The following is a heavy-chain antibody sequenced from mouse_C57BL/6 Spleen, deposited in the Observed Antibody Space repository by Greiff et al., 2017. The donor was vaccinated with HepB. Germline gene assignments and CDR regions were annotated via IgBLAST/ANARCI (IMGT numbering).Heavy chain of an antibody. D-gene: IGHD1-1*01. J-gene: IGHJ2*01. CDR2: ISDGGSYT. V-gene: IGHV5-4*03. Sequence: EVKLMESGGGLVKPGGSLKLSCAASGFTFSSYAMSWVRQTPEKRLEWVATISDGGSYTYYPDNVKGRFTISRDNAKNNLYLQMSHMKSEDTSMYYCARVGYYYGSSLYYFDYWGQGTTLTVSS. CDR3: ARVGYYYGSSLYYFDY. CDR1: GFTFSSYA.